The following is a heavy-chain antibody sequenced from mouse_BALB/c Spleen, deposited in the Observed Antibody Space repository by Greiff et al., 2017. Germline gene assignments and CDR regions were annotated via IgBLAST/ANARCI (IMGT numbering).Heavy chain of an antibody. CDR1: GYSITSGYY. V-gene: IGHV3-6*02. CDR3: ARSWGGSQGY. J-gene: IGHJ2*01. Sequence: EAQLQESGPGLVKPSQSLSLTCSVTGYSITSGYYWNWIRQFPGNKLEWMGYISYDGSNNYNPSLKNRISITRDTSKNQFFLKLNSVTTEDTATYYCARSWGGSQGYWGQGTTLTVSS. CDR2: ISYDGSN.